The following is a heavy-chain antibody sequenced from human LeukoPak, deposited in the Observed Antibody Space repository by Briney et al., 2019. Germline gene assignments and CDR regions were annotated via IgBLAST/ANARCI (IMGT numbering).Heavy chain of an antibody. CDR2: IYYSGST. V-gene: IGHV4-59*08. CDR3: ARHRLQDYYYYYMDV. Sequence: SETLSLTCTVSGGSISSYYWSWIRQPPGKGLEWIGYIYYSGSTNYNPSLKSRVTISVDTSKNQFSLKLSSVTAADTAVYYCARHRLQDYYYYYMDVWGKGTTVTVSS. CDR1: GGSISSYY. D-gene: IGHD4-11*01. J-gene: IGHJ6*03.